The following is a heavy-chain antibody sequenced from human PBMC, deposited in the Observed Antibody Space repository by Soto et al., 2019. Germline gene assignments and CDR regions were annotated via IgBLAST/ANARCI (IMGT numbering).Heavy chain of an antibody. CDR1: GYTFNGYY. J-gene: IGHJ6*02. CDR2: INPNSGGT. V-gene: IGHV1-2*04. CDR3: ARALEAAGHPNYYYGMDV. Sequence: GASVKVSCKASGYTFNGYYMHWVRQAPGQGLEWMGWINPNSGGTNYAQKFQGWVTTTRDTSISTAYMELSRLRSDDTAVYYCARALEAAGHPNYYYGMDVWGQGTTVTVSS. D-gene: IGHD6-13*01.